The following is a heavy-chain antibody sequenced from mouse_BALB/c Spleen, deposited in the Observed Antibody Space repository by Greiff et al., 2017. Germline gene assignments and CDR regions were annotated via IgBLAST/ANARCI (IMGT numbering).Heavy chain of an antibody. Sequence: VQLQQSGPGLVAPSQSLSITCTVSGFSLTSYGVHWVRQPPGKGLEWLGVIWAGGSTNYNSALMSRLSISKDNSKSQVFLKMSSLQTDDTAMYYCARVYYYGSSYFDYWGQGTTLTVSS. CDR1: GFSLTSYG. CDR3: ARVYYYGSSYFDY. V-gene: IGHV2-9*02. D-gene: IGHD1-1*01. J-gene: IGHJ2*01. CDR2: IWAGGST.